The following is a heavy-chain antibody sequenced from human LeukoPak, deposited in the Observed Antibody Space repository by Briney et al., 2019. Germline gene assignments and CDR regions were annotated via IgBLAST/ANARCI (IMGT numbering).Heavy chain of an antibody. V-gene: IGHV4-61*02. J-gene: IGHJ3*02. CDR1: GGSISSGNYY. D-gene: IGHD1-1*01. Sequence: SETLSLTCTVSGGSISSGNYYWSWIRQPAGKGLEWIGRIYTSGSTNYNPSRKSRITISVYTSKNQFSLKLSSVTAADTAVYYCARASLWELAAFDIWGQGTMVTVSS. CDR2: IYTSGST. CDR3: ARASLWELAAFDI.